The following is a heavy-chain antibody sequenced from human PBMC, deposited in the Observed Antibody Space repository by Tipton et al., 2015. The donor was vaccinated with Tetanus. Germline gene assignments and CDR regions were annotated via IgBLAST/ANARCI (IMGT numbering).Heavy chain of an antibody. J-gene: IGHJ4*02. CDR3: ARHGDNAYFDY. CDR1: GGSISNYY. D-gene: IGHD4-17*01. CDR2: IYSMGST. Sequence: LRLSCTVSGGSISNYYWSWIRQPAGKGLEWIGRIYSMGSTKYNPSLKSRLTMLVDTSKNQFSLKLNSMAAADTAVYYCARHGDNAYFDYWGQGTLVTVSS. V-gene: IGHV4-4*07.